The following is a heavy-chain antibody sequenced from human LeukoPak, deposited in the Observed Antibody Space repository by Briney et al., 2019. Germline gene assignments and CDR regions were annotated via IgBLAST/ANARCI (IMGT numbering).Heavy chain of an antibody. CDR2: ISAYNGNT. Sequence: ASVKVSCKASGYTFTSYGISWVRQAPGQGLEWMGWISAYNGNTNYAQKLQGRVTMTTDTSTSTAYMELRSLRPDDTAVYYCARAAKNLGSTSFDPWGQGTLVTVSS. J-gene: IGHJ5*02. D-gene: IGHD3-16*01. CDR3: ARAAKNLGSTSFDP. V-gene: IGHV1-18*01. CDR1: GYTFTSYG.